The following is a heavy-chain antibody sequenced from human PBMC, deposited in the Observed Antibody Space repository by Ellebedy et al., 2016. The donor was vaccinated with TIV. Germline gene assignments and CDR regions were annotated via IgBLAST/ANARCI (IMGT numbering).Heavy chain of an antibody. J-gene: IGHJ2*01. CDR3: ARKVPAPTTVPPNWYFDL. Sequence: GESLKISCAASGFSFSNYGMHWVRQAPGKGLEWVAVIWWDGSNKYYADSVKGRFTISRDNSKNTLYLQMNSLRAEDTAVYYCARKVPAPTTVPPNWYFDLWGRGTLVTVSS. V-gene: IGHV3-33*08. D-gene: IGHD4-17*01. CDR1: GFSFSNYG. CDR2: IWWDGSNK.